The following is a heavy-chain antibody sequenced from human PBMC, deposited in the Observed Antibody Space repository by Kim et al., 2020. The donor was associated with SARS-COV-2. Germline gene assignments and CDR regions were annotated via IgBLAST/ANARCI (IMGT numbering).Heavy chain of an antibody. Sequence: SPKSRVTISVDTSKNQFSLNLSSVTAADTAVYYWARSAGNTAMVVYYFDYWGQGTLVTVSS. V-gene: IGHV4-59*01. J-gene: IGHJ4*02. CDR3: ARSAGNTAMVVYYFDY. D-gene: IGHD5-18*01.